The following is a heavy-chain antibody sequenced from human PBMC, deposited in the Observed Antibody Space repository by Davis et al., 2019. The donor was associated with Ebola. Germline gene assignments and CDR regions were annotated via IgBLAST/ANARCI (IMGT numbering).Heavy chain of an antibody. J-gene: IGHJ5*02. V-gene: IGHV3-23*01. CDR3: ARDGHRYYYDSSGYHTLRWFDP. Sequence: GGSLRLSCAASGFTFSRYAMSWVRQAPGKGLEWVSGISGRATTTYYADSVKGRFTISRDNAKNSLYLQMNSLRAEDTAVYYCARDGHRYYYDSSGYHTLRWFDPWGQGTLVTVSS. CDR1: GFTFSRYA. D-gene: IGHD3-22*01. CDR2: ISGRATTT.